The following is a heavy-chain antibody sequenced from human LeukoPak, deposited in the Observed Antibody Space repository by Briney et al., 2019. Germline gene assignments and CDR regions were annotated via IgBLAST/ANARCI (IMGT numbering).Heavy chain of an antibody. Sequence: PGGSLRLSCAASGFTFNTYAMSWVRQAPGKGLEWVAAVSGGGAGTYYADSVKGRFTISRDNSKNTLYLQMNSLRAEDTAVYYCAKDRQWLPSFDYWGQGTLVTVSS. CDR3: AKDRQWLPSFDY. CDR2: VSGGGAGT. V-gene: IGHV3-23*01. J-gene: IGHJ4*02. D-gene: IGHD6-19*01. CDR1: GFTFNTYA.